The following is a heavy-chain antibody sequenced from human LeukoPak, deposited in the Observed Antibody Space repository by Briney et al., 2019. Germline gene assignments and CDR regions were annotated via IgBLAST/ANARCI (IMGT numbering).Heavy chain of an antibody. CDR3: ARDYYYDSSGYSPFDF. CDR2: IIPIFGTA. Sequence: GASVKVSCKASGDTFSNYAINWVRQAPGQGLEWMGGIIPIFGTANYAQKFQGRVTITADTSTTTAYMELSSLRPDDTAVYYCARDYYYDSSGYSPFDFWGQGTLVTVSS. J-gene: IGHJ4*02. D-gene: IGHD3-22*01. CDR1: GDTFSNYA. V-gene: IGHV1-69*06.